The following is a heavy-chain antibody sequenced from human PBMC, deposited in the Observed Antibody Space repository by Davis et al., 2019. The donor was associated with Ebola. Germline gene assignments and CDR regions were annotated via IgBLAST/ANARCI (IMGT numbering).Heavy chain of an antibody. CDR3: ARDRYCSGGSCYLYYYGMDV. J-gene: IGHJ6*02. D-gene: IGHD2-15*01. CDR2: INHSGST. CDR1: GGSFSGYY. V-gene: IGHV4-34*01. Sequence: SETLSLTCAVYGGSFSGYYWSWIRQPPGKGLEWIGEINHSGSTNYNPSLKSRVTISVDTSKNQLSLKLSSVTAADTAVYYCARDRYCSGGSCYLYYYGMDVWGQGTTVTVSS.